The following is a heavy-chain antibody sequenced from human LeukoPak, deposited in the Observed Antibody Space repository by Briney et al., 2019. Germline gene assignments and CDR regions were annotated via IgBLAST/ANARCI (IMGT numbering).Heavy chain of an antibody. CDR1: GFTFNHYG. V-gene: IGHV3-30*02. J-gene: IGHJ4*02. CDR2: IRYDGSNK. Sequence: GGSLRLSCAASGFTFNHYGMHWVRQAPGKGLEWVAFIRYDGSNKYYADSVKGRFTISRDASKNTLFLQMNTLKAEDTAVYYCVKDQRAFGSGTYSGNFDYWGQGTLVTVSS. D-gene: IGHD3-10*01. CDR3: VKDQRAFGSGTYSGNFDY.